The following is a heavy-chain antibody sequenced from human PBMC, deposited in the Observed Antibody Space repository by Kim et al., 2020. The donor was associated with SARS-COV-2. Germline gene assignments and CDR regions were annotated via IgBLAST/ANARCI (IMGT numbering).Heavy chain of an antibody. CDR3: AKRCGDSNNWYAVDP. D-gene: IGHD1-20*01. Sequence: GGSLRLSCAASGFTFSSYGMHWVRQAPGKGLEWVAFISYDGCKKYYGDSVKGRFTISRDNAKNTLDLQMNSLRAEDAAVYYCAKRCGDSNNWYAVDPWGQGTLVTVSS. J-gene: IGHJ5*02. CDR2: ISYDGCKK. CDR1: GFTFSSYG. V-gene: IGHV3-30*18.